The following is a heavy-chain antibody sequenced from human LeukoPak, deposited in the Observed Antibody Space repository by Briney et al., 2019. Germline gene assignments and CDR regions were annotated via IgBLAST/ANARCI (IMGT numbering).Heavy chain of an antibody. V-gene: IGHV1-2*02. CDR2: INPNSGGT. CDR3: ARDPISEWLLGSYGMDV. D-gene: IGHD3-3*01. J-gene: IGHJ6*02. Sequence: ASVKVSCKASGYTFTGYYMHWVRQAPGQXXXWMGWINPNSGGTNYAQKFQGRVTMTRDTSISTAYMELSRLRSDDTAVCYCARDPISEWLLGSYGMDVWGQGTTVTVSS. CDR1: GYTFTGYY.